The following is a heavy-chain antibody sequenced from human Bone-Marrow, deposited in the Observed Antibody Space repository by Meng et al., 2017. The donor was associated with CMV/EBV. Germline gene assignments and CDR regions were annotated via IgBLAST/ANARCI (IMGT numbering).Heavy chain of an antibody. CDR3: SRDQLTGTTSGFDP. Sequence: GGSLRLSCAASGFTFSSYGMHWVRQSPGKGLEWVAFIRYDGGNKYYADSVKGRFTISRENSKNTLYLQMNSLRAEDTAIYYCSRDQLTGTTSGFDPWGQGTLVTVSS. CDR2: IRYDGGNK. J-gene: IGHJ5*02. CDR1: GFTFSSYG. V-gene: IGHV3-30*02. D-gene: IGHD1-7*01.